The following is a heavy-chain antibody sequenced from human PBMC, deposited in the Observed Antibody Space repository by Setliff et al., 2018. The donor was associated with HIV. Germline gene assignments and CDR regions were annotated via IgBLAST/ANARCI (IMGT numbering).Heavy chain of an antibody. D-gene: IGHD2-15*01. CDR3: ARGFEGFCSGGSCHWFDS. CDR2: IDHRGRI. V-gene: IGHV4-34*01. J-gene: IGHJ5*01. Sequence: PSETLSLTCAVYGGSFSDYYWNWIRQTPGKGLEWLGEIDHRGRINYNPSLKNRVPISRDTSKNQFSLRLSSTTVADTAVYYCARGFEGFCSGGSCHWFDSWGQGTLVTVSS. CDR1: GGSFSDYY.